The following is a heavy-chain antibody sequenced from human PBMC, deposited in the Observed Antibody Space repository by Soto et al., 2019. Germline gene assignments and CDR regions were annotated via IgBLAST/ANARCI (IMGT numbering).Heavy chain of an antibody. J-gene: IGHJ5*02. V-gene: IGHV1-18*04. CDR1: GYTFTSYG. Sequence: QVQLVQSGAEVKKPGAAVKVSCKASGYTFTSYGISWVRQAPGQGLEWMGWISAYNDNTNYAQKFQGTVTMTMDTSTRTAYRERRSLRSDDTAVYYCARDGPVIPPRSWFDPWGQGTLVTVSS. D-gene: IGHD3-16*02. CDR3: ARDGPVIPPRSWFDP. CDR2: ISAYNDNT.